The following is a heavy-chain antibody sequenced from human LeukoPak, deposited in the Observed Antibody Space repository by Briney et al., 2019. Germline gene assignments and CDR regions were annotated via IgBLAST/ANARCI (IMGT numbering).Heavy chain of an antibody. CDR3: ATVGGKTFDH. J-gene: IGHJ4*02. CDR1: GYTFTDYS. D-gene: IGHD1-26*01. V-gene: IGHV1-2*02. CDR2: SNPNSGAT. Sequence: ASVKVSCKAPGYTFTDYSIHWVRQAPGQGLEWMGWSNPNSGATSYAQKFQGRVTMTRDTSISTAYMELSRLRSDDMAVYYCATVGGKTFDHWGQGTLVTVSS.